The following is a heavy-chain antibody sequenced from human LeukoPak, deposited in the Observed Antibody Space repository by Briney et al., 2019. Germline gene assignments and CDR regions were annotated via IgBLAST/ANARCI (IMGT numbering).Heavy chain of an antibody. J-gene: IGHJ4*02. CDR2: INHSGST. V-gene: IGHV4-34*01. Sequence: SETLSLTCAVYGGSFSGYYWSWIRQSPGKGLEWIGEINHSGSTNYNPSLKSRVTISADTSKNHFSLNLNSVTAADTAVYYCARGSYDSSGYYYGLVFDYWGQGTLVTVSS. D-gene: IGHD3-22*01. CDR1: GGSFSGYY. CDR3: ARGSYDSSGYYYGLVFDY.